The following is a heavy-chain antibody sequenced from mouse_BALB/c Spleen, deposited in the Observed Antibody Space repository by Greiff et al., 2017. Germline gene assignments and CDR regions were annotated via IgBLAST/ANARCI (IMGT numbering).Heavy chain of an antibody. CDR2: IDPANGNT. CDR3: ASRLYYFDY. V-gene: IGHV14-3*02. J-gene: IGHJ2*01. Sequence: EVQLVESGAELVKPGASVKLSCTASGFNIKDTYMHWVKQRPEQGLEWIGRIDPANGNTKYDPKFQGKATITADTSSNTAYLQLSSLTSEDTAVYYCASRLYYFDYWGQGTTLTVSS. CDR1: GFNIKDTY.